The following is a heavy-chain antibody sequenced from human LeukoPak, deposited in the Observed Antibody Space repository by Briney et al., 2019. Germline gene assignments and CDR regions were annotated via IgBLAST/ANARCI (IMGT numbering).Heavy chain of an antibody. CDR2: INPNSGDT. D-gene: IGHD6-13*01. CDR1: GYTFTGFY. V-gene: IGHV1-2*02. Sequence: ASVKVSCKASGYTFTGFYMHWVRQAPGQGLEWRGWINPNSGDTNYAQNFQGRVTMTRDTSISTAYVELSRLTSDDTAVYYCARGSLMAATGTGLSSWGQGTLVTVSS. J-gene: IGHJ5*02. CDR3: ARGSLMAATGTGLSS.